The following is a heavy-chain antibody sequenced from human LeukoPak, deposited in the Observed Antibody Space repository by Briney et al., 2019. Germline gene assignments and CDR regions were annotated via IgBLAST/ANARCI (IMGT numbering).Heavy chain of an antibody. J-gene: IGHJ3*02. CDR2: INHSGST. Sequence: SETLSLTCTVSGYSISSGYYWGWIRQPPGKGLEWIGEINHSGSTNYNPSLKSRVTISVDTSKNQFSLKLSSVTAADTAVYYCARSRGPLDAFDIWGQGTVVTVSS. CDR1: GYSISSGYY. V-gene: IGHV4-38-2*02. CDR3: ARSRGPLDAFDI. D-gene: IGHD3-10*01.